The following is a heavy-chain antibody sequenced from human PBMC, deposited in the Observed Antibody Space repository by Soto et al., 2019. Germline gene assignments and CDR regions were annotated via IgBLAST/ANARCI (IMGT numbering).Heavy chain of an antibody. J-gene: IGHJ4*02. V-gene: IGHV3-72*01. Sequence: GGSLRLSCAASGFTFSDHYMDWVRQAPGKGLEWVGRARNKANSYTTDYAASVKGRFIISRDDSDNSLHLQMNSLKTEDTAVYYCARDPLGVTSTGWYYFDSWGQGTLVTVSS. CDR3: ARDPLGVTSTGWYYFDS. CDR2: ARNKANSYTT. CDR1: GFTFSDHY. D-gene: IGHD6-19*01.